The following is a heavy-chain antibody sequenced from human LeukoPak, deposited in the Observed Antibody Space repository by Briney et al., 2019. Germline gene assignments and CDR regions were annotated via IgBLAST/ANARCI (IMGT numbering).Heavy chain of an antibody. J-gene: IGHJ3*02. Sequence: QPGGSLRLSCAASGFTVSSNYMSWVRQAPGKGLEWVSVIYSGGSTYYADSVKGRFTISRDNSKNTLYLQMNSLRAEDTAVYYCARGGGAYGDFDAFDIWGQGTMVTVSS. CDR2: IYSGGST. CDR1: GFTVSSNY. D-gene: IGHD4-17*01. V-gene: IGHV3-66*01. CDR3: ARGGGAYGDFDAFDI.